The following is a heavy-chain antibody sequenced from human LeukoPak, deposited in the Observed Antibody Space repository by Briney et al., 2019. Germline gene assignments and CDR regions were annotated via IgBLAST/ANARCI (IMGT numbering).Heavy chain of an antibody. V-gene: IGHV4-34*01. CDR2: INHSGST. CDR1: GGSFSGYY. D-gene: IGHD1-26*01. J-gene: IGHJ4*02. Sequence: SETLSLTCAVYGGSFSGYYWSWIRQPPGKGLEWIGEINHSGSTNYNPSLKSRVTISVDTSKNQFSLKLSSVTAADTAVYYCARARNHLMGKWELLPGIDYWGQGTLVTVSS. CDR3: ARARNHLMGKWELLPGIDY.